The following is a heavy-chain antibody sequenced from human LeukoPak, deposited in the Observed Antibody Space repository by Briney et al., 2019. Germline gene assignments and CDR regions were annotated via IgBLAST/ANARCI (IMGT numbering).Heavy chain of an antibody. V-gene: IGHV1-69*06. J-gene: IGHJ4*02. CDR2: IIPIFGTA. CDR1: GGTFSSYA. CDR3: AVVEMATIDGCY. D-gene: IGHD5-24*01. Sequence: ASVKVSCKASGGTFSSYAISWVRQAPGQGLEWMGGIIPIFGTANYAQKFQGRVTITADKSTSTAYMELSSLRSEDTAVYYCAVVEMATIDGCYWGQGTLVTVSS.